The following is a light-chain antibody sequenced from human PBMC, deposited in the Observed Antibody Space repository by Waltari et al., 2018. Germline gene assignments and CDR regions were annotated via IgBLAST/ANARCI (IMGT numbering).Light chain of an antibody. Sequence: QSVLTQPPSASETPGQRVTISCSGSNSNLGSNYLYWYQQLPGTAPEPRISRNNHPPSGVPDRFSASKSGTSASLAIDGLRSEDEAVYYCASWDDSHYVFGPGTQVTVL. V-gene: IGLV1-47*01. CDR1: NSNLGSNY. J-gene: IGLJ1*01. CDR2: RNN. CDR3: ASWDDSHYV.